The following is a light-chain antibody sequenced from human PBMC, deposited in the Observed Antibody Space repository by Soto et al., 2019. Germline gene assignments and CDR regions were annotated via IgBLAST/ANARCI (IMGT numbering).Light chain of an antibody. Sequence: QSALTQPASVSGSPGQSITISCTGTSSDVGGYKYVSWYQHHPGKAPKLMISEVSNRPSGVSTRFSGSKSGNKASLTISGLQAEDEADYYCLSYTSDSTLYVFGSGTKVTVL. J-gene: IGLJ1*01. CDR2: EVS. CDR3: LSYTSDSTLYV. CDR1: SSDVGGYKY. V-gene: IGLV2-14*01.